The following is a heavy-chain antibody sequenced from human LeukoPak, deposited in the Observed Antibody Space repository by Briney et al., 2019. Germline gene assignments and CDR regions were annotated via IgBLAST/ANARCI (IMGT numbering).Heavy chain of an antibody. CDR2: INPNSGGT. CDR1: GYTFTGYY. V-gene: IGHV1-2*02. D-gene: IGHD5-24*01. J-gene: IGHJ4*02. CDR3: ARDGDGYNQYYFDY. Sequence: GASVKVSCKASGYTFTGYYMYWVRQAPGQGLEWMGWINPNSGGTNYAQKFQGRVTMTRDTSISTAYMELSRLRSDDTAVYYCARDGDGYNQYYFDYWGQGTLVTVSS.